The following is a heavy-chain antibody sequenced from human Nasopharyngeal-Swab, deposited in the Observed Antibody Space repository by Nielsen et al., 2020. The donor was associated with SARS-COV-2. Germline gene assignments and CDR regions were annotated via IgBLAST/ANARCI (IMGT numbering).Heavy chain of an antibody. Sequence: GESLKISCAASGFTFSSYWMSWVRQAPGKGLEWVANIKQDGSEKYYVDSVKGRFTISRDNAKNSLYLQMNSLWAEDTAVYYCAKDREVIVPAADDYWGQGTLVTVSS. J-gene: IGHJ4*02. CDR3: AKDREVIVPAADDY. CDR1: GFTFSSYW. V-gene: IGHV3-7*03. D-gene: IGHD2-2*01. CDR2: IKQDGSEK.